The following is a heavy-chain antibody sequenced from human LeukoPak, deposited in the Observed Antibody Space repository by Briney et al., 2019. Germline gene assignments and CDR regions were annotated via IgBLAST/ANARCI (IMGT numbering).Heavy chain of an antibody. CDR2: ISGSGDPT. D-gene: IGHD3-22*01. J-gene: IGHJ4*02. V-gene: IGHV3-23*01. CDR1: GFTFSSYG. Sequence: GGSLRLSCAASGFTFSSYGMHWVRQAPGKGLEWVSTISGSGDPTYYADSVKGRFTISRDNSENTLYLQMNRLRAEDTAVYYCAKVKSSGYYPTDLDYWGQGTLVTVSS. CDR3: AKVKSSGYYPTDLDY.